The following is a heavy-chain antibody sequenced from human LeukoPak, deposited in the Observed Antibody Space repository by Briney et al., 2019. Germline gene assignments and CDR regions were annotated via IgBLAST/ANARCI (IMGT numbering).Heavy chain of an antibody. V-gene: IGHV3-21*01. CDR1: GFTFSHYG. CDR2: ITSSSSHI. Sequence: GGSLRLSCAACGFTFSHYGINWVRQAPGKGLERVASITSSSSHIYYADSVKGRFTISRDNANNEVYLQMNSLRGEDTAIYYCARVMLGATVTTFHYYCMDVWGVGTTVTVSS. CDR3: ARVMLGATVTTFHYYCMDV. D-gene: IGHD4-11*01. J-gene: IGHJ6*03.